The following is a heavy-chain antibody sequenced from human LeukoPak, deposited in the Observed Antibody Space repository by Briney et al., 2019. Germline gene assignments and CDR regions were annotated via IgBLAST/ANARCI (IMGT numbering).Heavy chain of an antibody. CDR3: ARVGSEGTHYPYYFDY. CDR1: GGSISSYH. J-gene: IGHJ4*02. Sequence: SETLSLTCTVSGGSISSYHWSWIRQPPGKGLEWIGYIYYSGSANYNPSLKSRVTISVDTSKNQFSLKLSSVTAADTAMYYCARVGSEGTHYPYYFDYWGQGTLVTVSS. CDR2: IYYSGSA. D-gene: IGHD1-1*01. V-gene: IGHV4-59*01.